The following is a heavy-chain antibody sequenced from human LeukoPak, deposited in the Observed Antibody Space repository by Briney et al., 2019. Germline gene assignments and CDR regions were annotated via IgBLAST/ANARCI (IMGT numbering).Heavy chain of an antibody. D-gene: IGHD2-15*01. CDR2: IYYGGST. J-gene: IGHJ5*02. CDR3: ARALGYCSGGSCTRGYNWFDP. Sequence: GSLRLSCGASGFTVSSNYMSWIRQPPGKGLEWIGSIYYGGSTYYNPSLKSRVIISVDTSMNQFSLKLSFVTTADTAVYYCARALGYCSGGSCTRGYNWFDPWGQGTLVTVPS. V-gene: IGHV4-39*01. CDR1: GFTVSSNY.